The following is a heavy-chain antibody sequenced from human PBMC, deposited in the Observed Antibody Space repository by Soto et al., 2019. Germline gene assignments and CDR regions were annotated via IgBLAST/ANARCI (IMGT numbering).Heavy chain of an antibody. CDR1: GGTFSSYA. Sequence: GASVKVSCKASGGTFSSYAISWVRQAPGQGLEWMGGIIPIFGTANYAQKFQGRVTITADESTSTAYMELSSLRSEDTAVYYCARDQYVWGKSTRHGAFDIWGQGTMVTVSS. CDR3: ARDQYVWGKSTRHGAFDI. J-gene: IGHJ3*02. D-gene: IGHD3-16*01. CDR2: IIPIFGTA. V-gene: IGHV1-69*13.